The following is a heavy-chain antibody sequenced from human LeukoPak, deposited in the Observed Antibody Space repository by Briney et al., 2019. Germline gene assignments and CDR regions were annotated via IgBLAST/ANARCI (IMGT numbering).Heavy chain of an antibody. Sequence: ASVKVSCKVSGYTLTELSMHWVRQAPGKGLEWMGGFDPEDGETIYAQKFQGRVTMTEDTSTDTAYMELSSLRSEDTAVYYCAREYDSSGWPRGAFDIWGQGTMVTVSS. CDR2: FDPEDGET. V-gene: IGHV1-24*01. CDR3: AREYDSSGWPRGAFDI. J-gene: IGHJ3*02. D-gene: IGHD3-22*01. CDR1: GYTLTELS.